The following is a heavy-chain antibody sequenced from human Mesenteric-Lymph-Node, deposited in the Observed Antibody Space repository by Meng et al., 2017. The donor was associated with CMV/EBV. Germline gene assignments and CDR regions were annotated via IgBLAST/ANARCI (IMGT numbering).Heavy chain of an antibody. CDR1: GFIFSNYG. Sequence: GGSLRLSCAASGFIFSNYGMHWVRQAPGEGLKWVTFIRYDGSNKYYADSVKGRFTISRDNSKSTLFLQMNSLRPEDTAVYYCAGNGEQGGDWFDPWGQGTLVTVSS. CDR3: AGNGEQGGDWFDP. CDR2: IRYDGSNK. D-gene: IGHD1-26*01. J-gene: IGHJ5*02. V-gene: IGHV3-30*02.